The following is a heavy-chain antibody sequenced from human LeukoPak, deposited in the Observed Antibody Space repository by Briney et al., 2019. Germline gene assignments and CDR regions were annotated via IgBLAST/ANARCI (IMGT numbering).Heavy chain of an antibody. CDR3: AGSETRGYYGSGTNWFDP. D-gene: IGHD3-10*01. Sequence: PSETLSLTCTVSGGSISSYYGSWIRQPPGKGREWMGYIYYSGSTNYNPSLKSRVTISVDTSKNQFSLKLSSVTAADTAVYYCAGSETRGYYGSGTNWFDPWGQGTLVTVSS. J-gene: IGHJ5*02. CDR2: IYYSGST. CDR1: GGSISSYY. V-gene: IGHV4-59*01.